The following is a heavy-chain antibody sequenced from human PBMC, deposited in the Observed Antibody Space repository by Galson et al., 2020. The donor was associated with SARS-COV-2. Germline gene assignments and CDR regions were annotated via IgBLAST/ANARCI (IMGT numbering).Heavy chain of an antibody. D-gene: IGHD4-17*01. Sequence: QAGGSLRLSCAASGFTFSSYAMHWVRQAPGKGLEWVAVISYDGSNKYYADSVKGRFTISRDSSKNTLYLQMNSLRAEDTAVYYCARDFDDYGDYLAFDIWGQGTMVTVSS. V-gene: IGHV3-30*04. CDR3: ARDFDDYGDYLAFDI. CDR1: GFTFSSYA. CDR2: ISYDGSNK. J-gene: IGHJ3*02.